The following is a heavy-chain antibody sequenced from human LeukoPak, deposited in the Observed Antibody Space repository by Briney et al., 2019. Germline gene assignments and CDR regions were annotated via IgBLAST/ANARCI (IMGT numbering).Heavy chain of an antibody. Sequence: GGSLRLSCAASGFTFSSYWMHWVRQTPGKGLVWVSRINNDGSSTRNADAVKGRFTISRDNAKNSLFLQMNSLRAEDTAVYYCAKGLWGTYGGQGTLVTVSS. D-gene: IGHD3-16*01. V-gene: IGHV3-74*01. CDR3: AKGLWGTY. J-gene: IGHJ4*02. CDR2: INNDGSST. CDR1: GFTFSSYW.